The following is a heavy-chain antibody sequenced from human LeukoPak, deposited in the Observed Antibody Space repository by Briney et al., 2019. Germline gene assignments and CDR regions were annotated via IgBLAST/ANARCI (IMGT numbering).Heavy chain of an antibody. Sequence: GGSLRLSCAASGFIFSNYGMHWVRQAPGKGLEWVAVISYDGSNKYYADSVKGRFTISRDNSKNTLYLQMNSLRAEDTAVYYCARDHGLLFDYWGQGTLVTVSS. J-gene: IGHJ4*02. CDR2: ISYDGSNK. D-gene: IGHD5-24*01. CDR3: ARDHGLLFDY. CDR1: GFIFSNYG. V-gene: IGHV3-30*03.